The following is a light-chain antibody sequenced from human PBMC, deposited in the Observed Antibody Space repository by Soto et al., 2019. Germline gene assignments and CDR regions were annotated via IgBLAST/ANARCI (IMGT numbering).Light chain of an antibody. Sequence: PWEIATLAFMASQTVSITYLTWYQQKPGQAPRLLIYGASGRATGIPDRFSGSGSGTDFTLTISRLEPQDFAVYFCQYYDSFRTFGQGTKVDIK. V-gene: IGKV3-20*01. J-gene: IGKJ1*01. CDR1: QTVSITY. CDR3: QYYDSFRT. CDR2: GAS.